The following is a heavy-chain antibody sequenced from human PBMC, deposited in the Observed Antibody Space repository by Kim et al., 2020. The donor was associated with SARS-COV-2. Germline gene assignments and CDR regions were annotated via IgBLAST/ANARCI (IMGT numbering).Heavy chain of an antibody. CDR1: GGSFSGYY. CDR3: ARFPVVPAAHWYFDL. J-gene: IGHJ2*01. CDR2: INHSGST. D-gene: IGHD2-2*01. Sequence: SETLSLTCAVYGGSFSGYYWSWIRQPPGKGLEWIGEINHSGSTNYNPSLKSRVTISVDTSKNQFSLKLSSVTAADTAVYYCARFPVVPAAHWYFDLWGRGTLVTVSS. V-gene: IGHV4-34*01.